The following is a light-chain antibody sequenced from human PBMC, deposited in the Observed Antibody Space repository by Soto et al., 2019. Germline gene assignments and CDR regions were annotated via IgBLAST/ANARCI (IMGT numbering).Light chain of an antibody. CDR3: QQYHIWYT. J-gene: IGKJ2*01. V-gene: IGKV3-15*01. CDR1: QSVNSH. CDR2: EAS. Sequence: EIVMTQSPATLSVSPGERATLSCRASQSVNSHLAWFQQRPGLAPRLLMYEASTRSTGVPARFSASGSGTDFTLTISGLQSEDFAVYYCQQYHIWYTFGQGTELEIK.